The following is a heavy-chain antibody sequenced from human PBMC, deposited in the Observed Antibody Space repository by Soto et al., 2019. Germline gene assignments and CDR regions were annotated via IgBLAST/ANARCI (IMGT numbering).Heavy chain of an antibody. D-gene: IGHD3-3*01. CDR1: GYSFTSYW. J-gene: IGHJ6*02. CDR2: IYPGDSDT. V-gene: IGHV5-51*01. CDR3: ARHCDPYYDFWSGYSLYYYGMDV. Sequence: GESLKISCKGSGYSFTSYWIGWVRQMPGKGLEWMGIIYPGDSDTRYSPSFQGQVTISADKSISTAYLQWSSLKASDTAMYYCARHCDPYYDFWSGYSLYYYGMDVWGQGTTVTVSS.